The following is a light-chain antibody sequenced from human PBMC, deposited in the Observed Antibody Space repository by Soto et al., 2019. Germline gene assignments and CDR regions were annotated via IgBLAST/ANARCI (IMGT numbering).Light chain of an antibody. CDR1: SSDVGGYNY. Sequence: QSALTQPPSASGSPGQSVTISCTGTSSDVGGYNYVSWYQQHPGKAPKLIIYEVSQRPSGVPDRFSGSKSGNTASLTVSGLQAEDEADYYCSSYAGSNYVFGTGTKV. CDR3: SSYAGSNYV. V-gene: IGLV2-8*01. CDR2: EVS. J-gene: IGLJ1*01.